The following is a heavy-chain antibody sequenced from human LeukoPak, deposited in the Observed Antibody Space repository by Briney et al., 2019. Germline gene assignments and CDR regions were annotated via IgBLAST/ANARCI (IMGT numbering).Heavy chain of an antibody. J-gene: IGHJ4*02. V-gene: IGHV4-34*01. CDR1: GGSFSGYY. CDR3: ASVGKLGYYFDF. D-gene: IGHD7-27*01. CDR2: INHSGST. Sequence: PSETLSLTCAVYGGSFSGYYWSWIRQPPGKGLEWIGEINHSGSTNYNPSLKSRVTISVDTSKNQFSLKLSSVSAADTAIYYCASVGKLGYYFDFWGQGTLVTVSS.